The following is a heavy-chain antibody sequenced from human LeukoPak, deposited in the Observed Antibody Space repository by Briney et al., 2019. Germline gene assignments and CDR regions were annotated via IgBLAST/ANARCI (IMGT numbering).Heavy chain of an antibody. Sequence: PGGSLRLSCAASGFTFSSYAMSWVRQAPGKGLEWVSAISGSGGSTYYADSVKGRFTVSRDNSKNTLYLQMNSLRAEDTAVYYCAKGPGVLRFLEWLLFDYWGQGTLVTVSS. V-gene: IGHV3-23*01. D-gene: IGHD3-3*01. CDR2: ISGSGGST. CDR3: AKGPGVLRFLEWLLFDY. CDR1: GFTFSSYA. J-gene: IGHJ4*02.